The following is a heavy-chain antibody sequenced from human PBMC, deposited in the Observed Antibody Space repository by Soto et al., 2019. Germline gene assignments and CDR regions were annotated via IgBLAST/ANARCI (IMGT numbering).Heavy chain of an antibody. CDR3: ARMSSSWYPYYYYGMDV. D-gene: IGHD6-13*01. Sequence: PETRSPTSTLAARSPNTYYWSWIRQPPGKGLEWIGYIYYSGSTNYNPSLKSRVTISVDTPKNQFSLKLSSVTAADTAVYYCARMSSSWYPYYYYGMDVWGQGTKVT. CDR1: ARSPNTYY. CDR2: IYYSGST. V-gene: IGHV4-59*01. J-gene: IGHJ6*02.